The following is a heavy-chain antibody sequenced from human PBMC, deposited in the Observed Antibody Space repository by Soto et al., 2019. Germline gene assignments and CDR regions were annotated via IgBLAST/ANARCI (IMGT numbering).Heavy chain of an antibody. D-gene: IGHD3-22*01. Sequence: PGGSLRLSCAAYGFTFSSYWMSWVRQAPGKGLEWVANIKQDGSEKYYVDSVKGRFTISRDNAKNSLYLQMNSLRTEDTAVYYCARVCSYYYDSSGYYCPWYWGQGTLVTVSS. J-gene: IGHJ4*02. CDR2: IKQDGSEK. V-gene: IGHV3-7*01. CDR1: GFTFSSYW. CDR3: ARVCSYYYDSSGYYCPWY.